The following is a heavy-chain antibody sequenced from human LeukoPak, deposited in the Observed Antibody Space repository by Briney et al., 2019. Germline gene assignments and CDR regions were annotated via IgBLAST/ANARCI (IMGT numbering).Heavy chain of an antibody. V-gene: IGHV3-33*06. CDR3: AKGGNYGDYGNYYYYYMDV. CDR2: IWYEGSNK. J-gene: IGHJ6*03. D-gene: IGHD4-17*01. Sequence: PGGSLRLSCAASGFTFNSYGMHGVRQATGKGREGVAVIWYEGSNKYYSDSVQGRFTISRDNSKNTLYLQMNSLRAEDTAVYYCAKGGNYGDYGNYYYYYMDVWGKGTTVTVSS. CDR1: GFTFNSYG.